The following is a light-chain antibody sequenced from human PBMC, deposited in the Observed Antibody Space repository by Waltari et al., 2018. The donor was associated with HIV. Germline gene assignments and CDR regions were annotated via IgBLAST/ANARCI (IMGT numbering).Light chain of an antibody. J-gene: IGLJ2*01. V-gene: IGLV3-1*01. Sequence: SYELTQPPSVSVSPGQTASITCSGDKLGDKYACWYQQKPGQSPVLVIYQDSNRPSGIPERVSGSNSGNTATLTISGTQSLDEADYYCQAWDSSTVVFGGGTKLTVL. CDR1: KLGDKY. CDR3: QAWDSSTVV. CDR2: QDS.